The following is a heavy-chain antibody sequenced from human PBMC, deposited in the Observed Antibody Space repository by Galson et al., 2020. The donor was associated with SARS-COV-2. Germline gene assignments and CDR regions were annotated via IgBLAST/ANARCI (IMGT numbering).Heavy chain of an antibody. D-gene: IGHD4-17*01. CDR1: GFTFSRYA. CDR2: INGGGGST. J-gene: IGHJ4*02. CDR3: AKDQGNDYGDQLDY. Sequence: GESLKISCAASGFTFSRYAMSWVRQAPGKGLEWVSSINGGGGSTYHAGSVKGRFTISRDNSQNTLHLQMNSLRVEDTAVYYCAKDQGNDYGDQLDYWGQGTLVTVSS. V-gene: IGHV3-23*01.